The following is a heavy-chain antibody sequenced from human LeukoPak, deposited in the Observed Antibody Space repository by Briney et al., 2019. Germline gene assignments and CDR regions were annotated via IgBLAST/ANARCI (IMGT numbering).Heavy chain of an antibody. CDR3: ARGPPRMIVPIY. D-gene: IGHD3-22*01. CDR2: IYSGGST. Sequence: GGSLRLSCAASGFTVSNNSLSWVRQAPTKALEWVSVIYSGGSTYYADSVKGRFTISRDNSKNTLYLQMNSLRAEDTAVYYCARGPPRMIVPIYWGQGTLVTVSS. V-gene: IGHV3-53*01. CDR1: GFTVSNNS. J-gene: IGHJ4*02.